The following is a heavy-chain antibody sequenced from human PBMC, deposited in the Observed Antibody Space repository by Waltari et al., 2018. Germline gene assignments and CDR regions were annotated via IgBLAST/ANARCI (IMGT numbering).Heavy chain of an antibody. CDR2: IYYSGST. Sequence: QVQLQESGPGLVKPSQTLSLTCTVSGGSISSGGYYWSWIRQHPGKGLEWIGYIYYSGSTYYNPSLKSRVTISVDTSKNQFSLKLSSVTAADTAVYYCARRRNVGEAARPYYFDYWGQGTLVTVSS. J-gene: IGHJ4*02. V-gene: IGHV4-31*03. CDR3: ARRRNVGEAARPYYFDY. D-gene: IGHD6-6*01. CDR1: GGSISSGGYY.